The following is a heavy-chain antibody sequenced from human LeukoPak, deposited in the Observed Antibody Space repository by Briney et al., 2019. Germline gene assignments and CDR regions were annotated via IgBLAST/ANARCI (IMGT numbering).Heavy chain of an antibody. CDR3: ARVAAVYPPYYFDY. D-gene: IGHD1-14*01. J-gene: IGHJ4*02. Sequence: SETLSLSCTVSGGSISSYYWSWIRQPPGKGLEWIGYIYYSGSTNYNPSLKSRVTISVDTSKNQFSLKLSSVTAADTAVYYCARVAAVYPPYYFDYWGQGTLVTVSS. CDR1: GGSISSYY. V-gene: IGHV4-59*01. CDR2: IYYSGST.